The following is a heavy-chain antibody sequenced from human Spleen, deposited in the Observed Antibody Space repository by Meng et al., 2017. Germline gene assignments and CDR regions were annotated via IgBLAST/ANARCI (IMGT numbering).Heavy chain of an antibody. D-gene: IGHD3-16*01. CDR2: ISNSGSSI. CDR3: ASGGHYFGS. Sequence: QLLESGGGFVQPGGSLRLSCAASGFTFSDHHMSWLRQAPGKGLEWLSYISNSGSSIYYSDSVKGRFTISRDNAKNSLYLQMNSLRAEDTAVYYCASGGHYFGSWGQGSLVTVSS. J-gene: IGHJ4*02. CDR1: GFTFSDHH. V-gene: IGHV3-11*01.